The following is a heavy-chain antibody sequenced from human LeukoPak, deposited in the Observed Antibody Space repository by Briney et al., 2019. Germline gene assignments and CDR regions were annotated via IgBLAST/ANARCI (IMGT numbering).Heavy chain of an antibody. CDR1: GGSISSSSYY. V-gene: IGHV4-39*07. Sequence: SETLSLTCTVSGGSISSSSYYWGWIRQPPGKGLEWIGSIYYSGSTYYNPSLKSRVTISVDTSKNQFSLKLSSVTAADTAVYYCARDITMIEEFYGMDVWGQGTTVTVSS. CDR2: IYYSGST. CDR3: ARDITMIEEFYGMDV. J-gene: IGHJ6*02. D-gene: IGHD3-22*01.